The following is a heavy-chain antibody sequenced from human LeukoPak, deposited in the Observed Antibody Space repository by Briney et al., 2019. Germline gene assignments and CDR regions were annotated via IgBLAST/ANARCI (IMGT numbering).Heavy chain of an antibody. V-gene: IGHV3-74*01. D-gene: IGHD4-17*01. J-gene: IGHJ4*02. Sequence: GGSLRPSCAASGFTFGNYWMHWVRQVPGKGLVWVSRINTDRSTITYADSVKGRFTISRDNAKNKVYLQMSSLRAEDTAVYYCARGDYGDYFDYWGQGTLIIVSS. CDR1: GFTFGNYW. CDR3: ARGDYGDYFDY. CDR2: INTDRSTI.